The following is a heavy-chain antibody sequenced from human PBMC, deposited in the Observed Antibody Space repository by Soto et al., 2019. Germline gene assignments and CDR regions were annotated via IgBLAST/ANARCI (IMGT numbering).Heavy chain of an antibody. J-gene: IGHJ6*03. CDR2: INPSGGST. CDR1: GYTFTSYY. CDR3: ARGEVRDLYYYYYYMDV. Sequence: ASVKVSCKASGYTFTSYYMHWVRQAPGQGLEWMGIINPSGGSTSYAQKFQGRVTMTRDTSTSTVYMELGSLRSEDTAVYYCARGEVRDLYYYYYYMDVWGKGTTVTVSS. D-gene: IGHD2-21*01. V-gene: IGHV1-46*03.